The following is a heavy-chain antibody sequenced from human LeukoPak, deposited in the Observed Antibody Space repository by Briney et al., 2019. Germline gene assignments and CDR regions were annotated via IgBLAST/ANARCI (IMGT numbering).Heavy chain of an antibody. CDR3: ARDEVAGYTY. V-gene: IGHV1-3*01. Sequence: VASVKVSCKASGYTFTTYAIHWVRQAPGQRLEWIGWTNAGTGNTKYSQKFQGRVTITRDTSASTAYMELSSLRSDDTAVYYCARDEVAGYTYWGQGTLVTVSS. J-gene: IGHJ4*02. CDR2: TNAGTGNT. CDR1: GYTFTTYA. D-gene: IGHD6-19*01.